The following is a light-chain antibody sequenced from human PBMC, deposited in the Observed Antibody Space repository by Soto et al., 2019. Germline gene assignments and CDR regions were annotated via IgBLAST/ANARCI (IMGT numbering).Light chain of an antibody. Sequence: DIHMTQSPSSLSASVGDRVTITCQASQDISNSLNWYQQKPGKAPKLLIYDASALERGVPSRFTGRGSGTDFTFTISNLQPEDVGTSYCQQYYHLPPVTFGQGTRLAIK. J-gene: IGKJ5*01. V-gene: IGKV1-33*01. CDR1: QDISNS. CDR2: DAS. CDR3: QQYYHLPPVT.